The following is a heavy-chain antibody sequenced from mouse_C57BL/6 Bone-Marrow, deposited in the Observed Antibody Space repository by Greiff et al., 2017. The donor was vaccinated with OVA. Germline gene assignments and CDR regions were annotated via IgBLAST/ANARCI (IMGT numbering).Heavy chain of an antibody. J-gene: IGHJ1*03. CDR3: ARDHGYHWYFDV. CDR1: GYSITSGYD. Sequence: DVQLVESGPGMVKPSQSLSLTCTVTGYSITSGYDWHWIRHFPGNKLEWMGYISYSGSTNYNPSLKSRISITHDTSKNHFFLKLNSVTTEDTATYYCARDHGYHWYFDVWGTGTTVTVSS. CDR2: ISYSGST. V-gene: IGHV3-1*01. D-gene: IGHD2-2*01.